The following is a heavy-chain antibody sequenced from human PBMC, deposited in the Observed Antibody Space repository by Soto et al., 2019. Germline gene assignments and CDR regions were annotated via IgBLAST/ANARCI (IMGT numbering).Heavy chain of an antibody. V-gene: IGHV3-66*01. CDR2: IYSGGST. CDR3: ARDRNTLLGMDV. J-gene: IGHJ6*02. Sequence: EVQLVESGGGLVQPGGSLRLSCAASGFTVSSNYMSWVRQAPGKGLEWVSVIYSGGSTYYADSVKGRFTISRDNSKNTLYLQMNSLRAEDTAVYYCARDRNTLLGMDVWCQGTTVTVSS. CDR1: GFTVSSNY.